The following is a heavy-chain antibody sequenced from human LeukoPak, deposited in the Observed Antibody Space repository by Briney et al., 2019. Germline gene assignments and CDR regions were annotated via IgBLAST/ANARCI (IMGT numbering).Heavy chain of an antibody. CDR1: GYTFTSYD. V-gene: IGHV1-8*01. CDR3: ARVLRNYGSGSYGGY. D-gene: IGHD3-10*01. CDR2: MNPNSGNT. J-gene: IGHJ4*02. Sequence: GAAVKVSCKASGYTFTSYDINWVRQATGQGLEWMGWMNPNSGNTGYAQKFQGRVTMTRNTSISTAYMELSSLISEDTAVYYCARVLRNYGSGSYGGYWGQGTLVTVSS.